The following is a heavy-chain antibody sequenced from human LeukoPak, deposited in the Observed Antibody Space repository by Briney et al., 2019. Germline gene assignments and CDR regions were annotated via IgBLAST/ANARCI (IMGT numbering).Heavy chain of an antibody. J-gene: IGHJ5*01. CDR3: ASGESSYCSGACYFGS. CDR2: IYTSGST. D-gene: IGHD2-21*02. Sequence: SETLSLTCTVSGGSISSGSYYWSWIRQPAGKGLEWIGRIYTSGSTNYNPSLKSRVTISVDTSKNQFSLKLSSVTAADTAVYYCASGESSYCSGACYFGSWGQGTLVTISS. V-gene: IGHV4-61*02. CDR1: GGSISSGSYY.